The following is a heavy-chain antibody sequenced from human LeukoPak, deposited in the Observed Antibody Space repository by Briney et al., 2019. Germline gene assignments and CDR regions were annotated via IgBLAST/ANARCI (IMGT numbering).Heavy chain of an antibody. CDR1: GFTFSTYA. J-gene: IGHJ4*02. D-gene: IGHD6-13*01. Sequence: GGSLRLSCAASGFTFSTYAMSWVRQAPGKGLEGVSAISGSGGRIYYGASVKGRFPISRDNPKYTLNLPMNSLRAEDTAVYYCAKEGLAYSRGYFDYWGQGTLVTVSS. CDR2: ISGSGGRI. CDR3: AKEGLAYSRGYFDY. V-gene: IGHV3-23*01.